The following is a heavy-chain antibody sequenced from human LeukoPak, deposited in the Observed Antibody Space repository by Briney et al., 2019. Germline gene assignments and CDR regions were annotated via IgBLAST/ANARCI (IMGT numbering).Heavy chain of an antibody. CDR2: IYYSGST. CDR1: GGSISSSSYY. V-gene: IGHV4-39*01. Sequence: SSETLSLTCTVSGGSISSSSYYWGWIRQPPGKGLEWIGSIYYSGSTYYNPSLKSRVTISVDTSKNQFSLKLSSVTAADTAVYYCARGGRYSSGHDYWGQGTLVTVSS. CDR3: ARGGRYSSGHDY. J-gene: IGHJ4*02. D-gene: IGHD6-19*01.